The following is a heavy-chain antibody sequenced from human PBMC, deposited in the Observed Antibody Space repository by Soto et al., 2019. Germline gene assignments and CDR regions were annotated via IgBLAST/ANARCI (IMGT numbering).Heavy chain of an antibody. CDR1: GFTLSAYW. CDR3: AREAPHYGSGRHYDL. Sequence: EMQLVESGGGLVQPEGSLRVACAASGFTLSAYWMHWVRQVPGKGLEWVSRIVPDRIMTAYADSVKGRFTISRDDAKNTVYLHMNSLRAEDTGVYHCAREAPHYGSGRHYDLWGQGTLVTVSS. CDR2: IVPDRIMT. V-gene: IGHV3-74*01. D-gene: IGHD3-10*01. J-gene: IGHJ1*01.